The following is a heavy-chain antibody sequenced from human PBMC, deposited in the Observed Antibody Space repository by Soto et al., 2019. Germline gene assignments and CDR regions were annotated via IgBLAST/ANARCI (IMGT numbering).Heavy chain of an antibody. Sequence: GGSLRLSCAASGFTFSNYGMNWARQAPGRGLEWVTHIDSASRTISYADSVKGRFTISRDNAKNSLYLQMNSLRDEDTAIYYCARDTDGINDFAYWGQGTLVTVSS. CDR1: GFTFSNYG. CDR2: IDSASRTI. CDR3: ARDTDGINDFAY. V-gene: IGHV3-48*02. D-gene: IGHD1-20*01. J-gene: IGHJ4*02.